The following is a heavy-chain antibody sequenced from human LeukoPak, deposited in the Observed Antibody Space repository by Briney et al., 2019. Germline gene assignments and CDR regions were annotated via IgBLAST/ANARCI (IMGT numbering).Heavy chain of an antibody. CDR1: GFTFCSYD. Sequence: GGSLRLSCAASGFTFCSYDMSWVRQAPGKGLEWVSAISGSGGSTYHAVSVRGRLTISRHNSKHTVYLQINTVRAEDTSVYYCAKAPSDYYDRSGYYYPINYFDYWGQGTLVTVSS. V-gene: IGHV3-23*01. J-gene: IGHJ4*02. CDR3: AKAPSDYYDRSGYYYPINYFDY. CDR2: ISGSGGST. D-gene: IGHD3-22*01.